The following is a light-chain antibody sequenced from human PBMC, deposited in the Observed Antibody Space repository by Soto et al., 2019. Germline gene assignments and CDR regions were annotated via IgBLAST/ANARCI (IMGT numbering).Light chain of an antibody. V-gene: IGKV3-11*01. J-gene: IGKJ1*01. Sequence: EIVLTQSPSTLSLSPGERATLSFRASQSVSSYLAWYQQKPGQAPRLLIYDASNRATGIPARFSGSGSGTDFNLTISSLETEDCAVYYCQQRSNWPRTFGQGTKVEIK. CDR2: DAS. CDR1: QSVSSY. CDR3: QQRSNWPRT.